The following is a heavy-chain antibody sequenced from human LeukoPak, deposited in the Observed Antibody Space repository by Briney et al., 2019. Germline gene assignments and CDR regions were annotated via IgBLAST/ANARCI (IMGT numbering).Heavy chain of an antibody. CDR1: GGSIISYY. Sequence: SETLSLTCTVSGGSIISYYWSWIRQSPGKGLEWIGYIHSSGKTNYNPSLKSRVTISVDTSKNQFSLKLSSVTAADTAVYYCARVKWIAVALYFDYWGQGTLVTVSS. D-gene: IGHD6-19*01. CDR3: ARVKWIAVALYFDY. CDR2: IHSSGKT. V-gene: IGHV4-59*12. J-gene: IGHJ4*02.